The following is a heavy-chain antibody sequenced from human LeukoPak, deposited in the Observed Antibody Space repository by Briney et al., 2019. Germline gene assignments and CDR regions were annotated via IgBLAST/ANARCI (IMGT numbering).Heavy chain of an antibody. CDR1: GFTFSSYW. CDR2: IKQDGSEK. CDR3: ARDVGGRGYSYGYDY. D-gene: IGHD5-18*01. V-gene: IGHV3-7*01. J-gene: IGHJ4*02. Sequence: GGSLRLSCAASGFTFSSYWMSWVRQAPGKGLEWVANIKQDGSEKYYVDSVKGRFTISRDNAKNSLYLQMNSLRAEDTAVYYCARDVGGRGYSYGYDYWGQGTLVTVSS.